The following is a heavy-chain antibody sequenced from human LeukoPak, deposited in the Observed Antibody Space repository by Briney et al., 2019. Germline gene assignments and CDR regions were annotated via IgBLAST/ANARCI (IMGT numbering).Heavy chain of an antibody. CDR1: GGSFSGHY. CDR3: ARGGVTTVVNLDY. J-gene: IGHJ4*02. V-gene: IGHV4-34*01. D-gene: IGHD4-23*01. CDR2: INHSGST. Sequence: PSETLSLTCAVYGGSFSGHYWSWIRQPPGKGLEWIGEINHSGSTNYNPSLKSRVTISVDTSKNQFSLKLSSVTAADTAVYYCARGGVTTVVNLDYWGQGTLVTVSP.